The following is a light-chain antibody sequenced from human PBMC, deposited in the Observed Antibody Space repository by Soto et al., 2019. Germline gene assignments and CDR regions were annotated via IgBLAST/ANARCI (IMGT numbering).Light chain of an antibody. J-gene: IGKJ5*01. CDR2: GAS. V-gene: IGKV3-15*01. CDR1: QSVSSS. Sequence: EIVMTQSPATLSVSPGERATLSCRASQSVSSSLAWYQQKPGQAPRLLIYGASTRVTGIPARFSGSGSGTEFTLTISSLQYEDFAVYYCQQYNSWHPLTFGQGTRLEIK. CDR3: QQYNSWHPLT.